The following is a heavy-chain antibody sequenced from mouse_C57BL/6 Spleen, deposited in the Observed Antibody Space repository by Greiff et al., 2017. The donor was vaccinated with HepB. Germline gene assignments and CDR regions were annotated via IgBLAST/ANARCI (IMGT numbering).Heavy chain of an antibody. J-gene: IGHJ2*01. D-gene: IGHD2-5*01. V-gene: IGHV1-69*01. CDR2: IDPSDSYT. CDR1: GYTFTSYW. CDR3: ARNYSNYEVDY. Sequence: QVQLQQPGAELVMPGASVKLSCKASGYTFTSYWMHWVKQRPGQGLEWIGEIDPSDSYTNYNQKFKGKSTLTVDKSSSTAYMQLSSLTSEDSAGYYWARNYSNYEVDYWGQGTTLTVSS.